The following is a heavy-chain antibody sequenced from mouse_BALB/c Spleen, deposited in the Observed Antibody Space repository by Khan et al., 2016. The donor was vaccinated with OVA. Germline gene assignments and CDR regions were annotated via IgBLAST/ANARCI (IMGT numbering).Heavy chain of an antibody. CDR3: ARQGDVAWFAY. V-gene: IGHV1-42*01. Sequence: EVQLQESGPELMKPGASVKMSCKASGYTFTTYYIHWVMQRPGTGLEWIGYIDPFTGDTTYNQNFKGKATLTADKSSSTAYIHLSNLTSEDSAVYYCARQGDVAWFAYWGQGTLVTVSA. CDR2: IDPFTGDT. D-gene: IGHD2-13*01. CDR1: GYTFTTYY. J-gene: IGHJ3*01.